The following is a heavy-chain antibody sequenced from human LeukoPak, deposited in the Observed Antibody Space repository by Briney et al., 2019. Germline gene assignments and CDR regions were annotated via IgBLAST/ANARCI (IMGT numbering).Heavy chain of an antibody. CDR2: INHSGST. D-gene: IGHD1-26*01. Sequence: GSLRLSCAASGFTFSNAWMSWIRQPPGKGLEWIGEINHSGSTNYNPSLKSRVTISVDTSKNQFSLKLSSVTAADTAVYYCARVRVGATYFDYWGQGTLVTVSS. CDR3: ARVRVGATYFDY. J-gene: IGHJ4*02. CDR1: GFTFSNAW. V-gene: IGHV4-34*01.